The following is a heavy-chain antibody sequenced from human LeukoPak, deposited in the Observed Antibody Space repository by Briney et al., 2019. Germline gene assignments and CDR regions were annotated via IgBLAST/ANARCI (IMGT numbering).Heavy chain of an antibody. CDR2: MYNRGST. V-gene: IGHV4-59*01. CDR3: ARAEKAVTGTLDS. J-gene: IGHJ4*02. D-gene: IGHD6-19*01. CDR1: GDSISNYY. Sequence: SETLALTCTVSGDSISNYYWSWVRQSPGKELEWIGYMYNRGSTIYNPSLKRRGTISTETSKNQFSLRLPSVTAADTAVYYCARAEKAVTGTLDSWGQGT.